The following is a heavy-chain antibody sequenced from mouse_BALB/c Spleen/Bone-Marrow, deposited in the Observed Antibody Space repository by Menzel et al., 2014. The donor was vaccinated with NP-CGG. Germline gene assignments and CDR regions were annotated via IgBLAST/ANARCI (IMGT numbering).Heavy chain of an antibody. V-gene: IGHV1-63*01. CDR1: GYAFTNYW. CDR3: ARWDYGNSYYFDY. J-gene: IGHJ2*01. D-gene: IGHD2-1*01. CDR2: IYPGSGNT. Sequence: QVHVKQSGAELVRPGTSVKISCKASGYAFTNYWLGWVKQRPGHGLEWIGDIYPGSGNTYYNEKFKGKATLTADKSSSTAYMQLSSLTSEDSAVYFCARWDYGNSYYFDYWGQGTTLTVSS.